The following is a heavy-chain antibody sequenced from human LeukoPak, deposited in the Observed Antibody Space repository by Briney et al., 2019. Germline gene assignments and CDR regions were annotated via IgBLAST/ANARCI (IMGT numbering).Heavy chain of an antibody. V-gene: IGHV3-7*01. CDR3: ARFRRSAQSY. CDR2: IGPDGSDK. J-gene: IGHJ4*02. D-gene: IGHD2-15*01. Sequence: GGSLRLSCTPSGFLFSSYWMSWVRQAPGKGLEWVANIGPDGSDKQYVDSMKGRFTISRDNAQNSVYLHMNSLTAEDTAVYYCARFRRSAQSYWGQGILVTVSS. CDR1: GFLFSSYW.